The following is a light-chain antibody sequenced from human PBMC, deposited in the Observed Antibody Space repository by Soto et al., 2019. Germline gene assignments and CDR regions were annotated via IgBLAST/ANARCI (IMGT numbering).Light chain of an antibody. V-gene: IGLV2-11*01. CDR2: NVG. J-gene: IGLJ2*01. Sequence: QSALTQPRSVSGSPGQSVTMSCTGTAGDVGDYNYVSWYQHSPGKAPKLILYNVGKRPSEVPDRFSGSKSGNTASLTISGLRTEDEADYYCCSYAGSYTLIFGGGTKVTVL. CDR1: AGDVGDYNY. CDR3: CSYAGSYTLI.